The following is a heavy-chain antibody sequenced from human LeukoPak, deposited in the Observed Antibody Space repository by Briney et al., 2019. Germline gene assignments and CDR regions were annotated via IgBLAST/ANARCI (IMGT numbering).Heavy chain of an antibody. CDR3: ARDLRGADDFLGDYYYYGMDV. CDR2: IYHSGST. Sequence: PSETLSLTCAVSGGSISSGGYSWSWIRQPPGKGLEWIGYIYHSGSTYYNPSLKSRVTISVDRSKNQFSLKPSSVTAADTAVYYCARDLRGADDFLGDYYYYGMDVWGQGTTVTVSS. CDR1: GGSISSGGYS. V-gene: IGHV4-30-2*01. J-gene: IGHJ6*02. D-gene: IGHD3/OR15-3a*01.